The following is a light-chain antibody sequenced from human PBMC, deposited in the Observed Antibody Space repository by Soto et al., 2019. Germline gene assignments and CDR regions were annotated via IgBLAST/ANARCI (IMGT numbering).Light chain of an antibody. CDR3: SSYTSSSTLG. J-gene: IGLJ1*01. CDR2: HVS. CDR1: SSDVGAYNS. V-gene: IGLV2-14*01. Sequence: QSALTQPASVSGSHGQSITISCTGTSSDVGAYNSVAWYQHNTGKSPKRMIYHVSNLPSGVSSRFSGSNSANTASLSISGRQADDEADYYCSSYTSSSTLGFGTGTKLTVL.